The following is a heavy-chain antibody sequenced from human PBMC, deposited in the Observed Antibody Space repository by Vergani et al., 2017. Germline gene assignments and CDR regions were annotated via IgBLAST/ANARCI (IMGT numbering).Heavy chain of an antibody. CDR1: GYSFNSYW. D-gene: IGHD3-22*01. Sequence: EVQLVQSGAEVKKPGESLKISCKGSGYSFNSYWIGWVRQMPGKVLEWMGIINPDDSHIRYSPSFQGQVTISADKSTSTAYLQWSSLKASDTAIYYCARPGLVVGFQHWGQGTLVTVSS. CDR2: INPDDSHI. V-gene: IGHV5-51*03. J-gene: IGHJ1*01. CDR3: ARPGLVVGFQH.